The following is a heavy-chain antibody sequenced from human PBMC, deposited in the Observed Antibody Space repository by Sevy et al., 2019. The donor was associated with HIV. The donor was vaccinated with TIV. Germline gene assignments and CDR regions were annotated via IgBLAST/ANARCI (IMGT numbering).Heavy chain of an antibody. V-gene: IGHV3-15*01. D-gene: IGHD6-19*01. CDR2: IKSKTDGGTT. J-gene: IGHJ4*02. Sequence: GGSLRLSCAASGFTFSNAWMSWVRQAPGKGLEWVGRIKSKTDGGTTDYAAPVKGRFTISRDDSKNTLYLQMNSLKTEDTAVYYCTTSRKQWLVNFDYWGQRTLVTVSS. CDR1: GFTFSNAW. CDR3: TTSRKQWLVNFDY.